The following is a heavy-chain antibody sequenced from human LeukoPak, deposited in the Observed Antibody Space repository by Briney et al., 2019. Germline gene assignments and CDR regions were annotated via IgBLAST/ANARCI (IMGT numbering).Heavy chain of an antibody. CDR2: IKSKTDGGTT. J-gene: IGHJ4*02. Sequence: GGSLRLSCAASGFTFSDVWMSWVRQAPGKGLEWVGRIKSKTDGGTTDYAAPVKGRFTISRDDSKNTLYLQMNSLKIEDTAVYYCARYYGDSGSQYYFDYWGQGTLVTVSS. V-gene: IGHV3-15*01. CDR3: ARYYGDSGSQYYFDY. CDR1: GFTFSDVW. D-gene: IGHD3-22*01.